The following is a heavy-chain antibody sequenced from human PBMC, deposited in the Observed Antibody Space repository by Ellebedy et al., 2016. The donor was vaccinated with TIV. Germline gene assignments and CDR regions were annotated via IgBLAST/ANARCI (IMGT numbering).Heavy chain of an antibody. V-gene: IGHV3-30*09. D-gene: IGHD3-10*01. CDR1: GFKFENFA. Sequence: GESLKISCAASGFKFENFAMHWVRQAPGKGLEWVALISSSGDKVHYADSVKGRFAVSRDNSQSTLYLEMDSLTTEDTSTYYCARDAVAMVRGVMWWYGLDVWGQGTTVTVSS. J-gene: IGHJ6*02. CDR2: ISSSGDKV. CDR3: ARDAVAMVRGVMWWYGLDV.